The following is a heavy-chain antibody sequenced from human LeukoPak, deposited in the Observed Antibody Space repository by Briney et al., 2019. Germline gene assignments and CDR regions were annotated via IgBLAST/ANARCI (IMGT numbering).Heavy chain of an antibody. D-gene: IGHD5-12*01. J-gene: IGHJ4*02. CDR2: IWYDGSNK. Sequence: HAGRSLRLSCAASGFTFSNYGMHWVRQAPGKGLEWVALIWYDGSNKYYADSVQGRFIISRDNSKNTLYLQMNSLRAEDTAVYYCAREMGLNIVATFGYWGQGTLATVSS. CDR3: AREMGLNIVATFGY. V-gene: IGHV3-33*01. CDR1: GFTFSNYG.